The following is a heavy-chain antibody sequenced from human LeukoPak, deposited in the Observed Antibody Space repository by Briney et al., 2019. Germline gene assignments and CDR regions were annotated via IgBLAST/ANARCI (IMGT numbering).Heavy chain of an antibody. Sequence: ASVKVSCKASGYTFTSYGISWVRQAPGQGLEWMGWISAYNGNTNYAQKLQGRVTMTTDTSTSTAYMELRSLRSDDTAVYYCARDRDSSGWDDNWFDPWGQGTLVTVSS. J-gene: IGHJ5*02. D-gene: IGHD6-19*01. CDR2: ISAYNGNT. CDR1: GYTFTSYG. CDR3: ARDRDSSGWDDNWFDP. V-gene: IGHV1-18*01.